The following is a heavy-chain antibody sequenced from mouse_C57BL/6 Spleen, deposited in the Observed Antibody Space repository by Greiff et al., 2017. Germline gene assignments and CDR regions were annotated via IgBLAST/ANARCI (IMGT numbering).Heavy chain of an antibody. V-gene: IGHV5-17*01. CDR1: GFTFSDYG. CDR2: ISSGSSTI. CDR3: ALYDGYLDY. J-gene: IGHJ2*01. D-gene: IGHD2-3*01. Sequence: DVKLQESGGGLVKPGGSLKLSCAASGFTFSDYGMHWVRQAPEKGLEWVAYISSGSSTIYYADTVKGRFTISRDNAKNTLFLQMTSLRSEDTAMYYCALYDGYLDYWGQGTTLTVSS.